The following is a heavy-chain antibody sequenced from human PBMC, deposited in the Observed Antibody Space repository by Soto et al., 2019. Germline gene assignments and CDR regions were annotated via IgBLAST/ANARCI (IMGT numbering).Heavy chain of an antibody. J-gene: IGHJ6*02. V-gene: IGHV4-34*01. Sequence: SDTLSLTFAIDGASFSSYYATWIRQPPGKGLECIGEINHRGRTNYNPSLTTRVTISVDTSKYQFSLKLSSVTAADTAVYYCARDPAKVKRYYYGMDVWGQGTTVNVSS. D-gene: IGHD5-18*01. CDR2: INHRGRT. CDR1: GASFSSYY. CDR3: ARDPAKVKRYYYGMDV.